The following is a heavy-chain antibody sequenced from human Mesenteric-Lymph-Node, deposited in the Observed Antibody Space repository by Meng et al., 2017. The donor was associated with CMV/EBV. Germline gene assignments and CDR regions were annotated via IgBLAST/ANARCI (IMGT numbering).Heavy chain of an antibody. CDR2: ISNSGRTI. CDR1: GFIFSDFY. CDR3: ARVGRRGLIAPQDH. D-gene: IGHD6-6*01. Sequence: GGSLRLSCAASGFIFSDFYMTWIRQAPGKGLEWVSYISNSGRTIYNADSVKGRFTISRDNAKNSLYLQRNSLRAEDTAVYYCARVGRRGLIAPQDHWGQGTLVTVSS. J-gene: IGHJ4*02. V-gene: IGHV3-11*01.